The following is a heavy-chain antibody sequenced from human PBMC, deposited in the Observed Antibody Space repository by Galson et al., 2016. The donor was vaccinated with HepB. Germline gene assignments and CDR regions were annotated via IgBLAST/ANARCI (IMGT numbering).Heavy chain of an antibody. CDR2: ITHSGSA. J-gene: IGHJ4*02. CDR1: GEFFIGYY. CDR3: ARVDIVTTNYFDH. V-gene: IGHV4-34*01. D-gene: IGHD5-12*01. Sequence: SETLSLTCDVYGEFFIGYYWSWIRQSPGKGLEWIGEITHSGSATYNPSLKSRATLSVDPSKKQFSLKMTSVTAADTAVYYCARVDIVTTNYFDHWGQGTLVTVSS.